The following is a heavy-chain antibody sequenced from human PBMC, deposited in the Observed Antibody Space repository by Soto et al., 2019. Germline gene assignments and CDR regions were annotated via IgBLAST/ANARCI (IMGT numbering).Heavy chain of an antibody. J-gene: IGHJ5*02. V-gene: IGHV3-30-3*01. Sequence: GGSLRLSCAASGFTFSSYAMHWVRQAPGKGLEWVAVISYDGSNKYYADSVKGRFTISRDNSKNTLYLQMNSLRAEDTAVYYCARAGSSWSNWFDPWGQGTLVTVS. CDR2: ISYDGSNK. D-gene: IGHD6-13*01. CDR1: GFTFSSYA. CDR3: ARAGSSWSNWFDP.